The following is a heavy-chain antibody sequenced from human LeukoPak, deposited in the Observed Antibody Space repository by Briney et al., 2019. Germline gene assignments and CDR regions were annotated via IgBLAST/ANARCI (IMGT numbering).Heavy chain of an antibody. D-gene: IGHD2-15*01. CDR3: AREYCSGDSCYSEIARGPFDY. J-gene: IGHJ4*02. V-gene: IGHV4-59*01. CDR2: IYYSGST. Sequence: SETLSLTCTVSGGSISSYYWSWIRQPPGKGLEWIGYIYYSGSTNYNPSLKSRVTISVDTSKNQFSLKLSSVIAADTAVYYFAREYCSGDSCYSEIARGPFDYWGQGTLVTVSS. CDR1: GGSISSYY.